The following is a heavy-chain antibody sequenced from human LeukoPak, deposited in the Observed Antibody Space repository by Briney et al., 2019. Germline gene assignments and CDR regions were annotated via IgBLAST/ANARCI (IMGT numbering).Heavy chain of an antibody. J-gene: IGHJ4*02. D-gene: IGHD3-22*01. CDR3: AKAGGYYYDSSGYCDY. CDR2: IIPIFGTA. Sequence: SVKVSCKASGGTFSSYAISWVRQAPGQGLEWVGGIIPIFGTANYAQKFQGRVTITADESTSTAYMELSSLRAEDTAVYYCAKAGGYYYDSSGYCDYWGQGTLVTVSS. V-gene: IGHV1-69*13. CDR1: GGTFSSYA.